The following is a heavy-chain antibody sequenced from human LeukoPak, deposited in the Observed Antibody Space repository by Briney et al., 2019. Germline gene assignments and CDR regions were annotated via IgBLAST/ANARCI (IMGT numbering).Heavy chain of an antibody. CDR3: ARANRKIVSGSGRNYYYMDV. J-gene: IGHJ6*03. Sequence: PALVTPTQTLTLTCTFSGFSLSTSGLCVSWIRQPPGKALEWLARIDWDDEELYSTSLKTRLSISKDTSKNQVVLTMTNMDPVDTATYFCARANRKIVSGSGRNYYYMDVWGKGTTVTVSS. D-gene: IGHD3-10*01. V-gene: IGHV2-70*17. CDR2: IDWDDEE. CDR1: GFSLSTSGLC.